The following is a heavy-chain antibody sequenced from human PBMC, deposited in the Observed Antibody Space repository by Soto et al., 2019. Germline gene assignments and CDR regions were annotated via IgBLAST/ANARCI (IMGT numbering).Heavy chain of an antibody. CDR2: ISGSGGST. CDR3: AKDPETDVLRFLEWLSPGMDV. CDR1: GFTFSSYA. D-gene: IGHD3-3*01. J-gene: IGHJ6*02. V-gene: IGHV3-23*01. Sequence: SGGSLRLSCAASGFTFSSYAMSWVRQAPGKGLEWVSAISGSGGSTYYADSVKGRFTISRDNSKNTLYLQMNSLRAEDTAVYYCAKDPETDVLRFLEWLSPGMDVWGQGTTVTVSS.